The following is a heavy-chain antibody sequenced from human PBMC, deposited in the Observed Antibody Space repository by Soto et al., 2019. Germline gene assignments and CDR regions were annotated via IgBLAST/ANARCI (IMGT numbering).Heavy chain of an antibody. V-gene: IGHV4-59*03. J-gene: IGHJ4*02. CDR3: AFSWNALAVTTFDY. CDR1: ITSIRTYC. D-gene: IGHD4-17*01. Sequence: SEPLSLPCSVSITSIRTYCWSWIRQSPGEVLEWIGYIYDRGNTDYNPSLRSRVTMSVDTSKSQFSMHLRSVTTADTAVYYCAFSWNALAVTTFDYWGQGIQVTVSS. CDR2: IYDRGNT.